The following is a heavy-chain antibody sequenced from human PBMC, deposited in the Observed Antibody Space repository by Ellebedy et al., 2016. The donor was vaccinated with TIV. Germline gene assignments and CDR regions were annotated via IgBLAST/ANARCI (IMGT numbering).Heavy chain of an antibody. CDR2: IYYSGST. J-gene: IGHJ4*02. Sequence: SETLSLTCAVYGGSLSGYYWSWIRQPPGKGLEWIGSIYYSGSTYYNPSLKSRVTISVDTSKNQFSLKLSSVTAADTAVYYCARQRYSSSYFDYWGQGTLVTVSS. D-gene: IGHD6-6*01. CDR1: GGSLSGYY. CDR3: ARQRYSSSYFDY. V-gene: IGHV4-39*01.